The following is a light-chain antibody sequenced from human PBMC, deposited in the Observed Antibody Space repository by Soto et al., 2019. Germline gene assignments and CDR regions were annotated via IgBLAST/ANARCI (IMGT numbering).Light chain of an antibody. J-gene: IGLJ2*01. CDR2: SNN. CDR1: SSNIGDNA. CDR3: AALDDSLNGVV. Sequence: QSVLTQPPSASATPGQRVTISCSGSSSNIGDNAVHWYQQLPGPAHRLLIYSNNPRPSGVPDRFCGSKSGTSAFLAISGLPSEDEGDYDCAALDDSLNGVVFGGGTKLTVL. V-gene: IGLV1-44*01.